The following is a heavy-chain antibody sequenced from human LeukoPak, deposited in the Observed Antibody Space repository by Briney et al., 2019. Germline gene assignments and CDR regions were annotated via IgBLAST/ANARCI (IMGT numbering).Heavy chain of an antibody. Sequence: SETLSLTCTVSGGSISSSSYYWGWIRQPPGKGLEWIGSIYYSGSTYYNPSLKGRVTISVDTSKNQFSLRLSSVTAADTAVYYCARRPYTSGWYYYFDYWGQGTLVTVSS. D-gene: IGHD6-19*01. V-gene: IGHV4-39*01. CDR3: ARRPYTSGWYYYFDY. CDR1: GGSISSSSYY. CDR2: IYYSGST. J-gene: IGHJ4*02.